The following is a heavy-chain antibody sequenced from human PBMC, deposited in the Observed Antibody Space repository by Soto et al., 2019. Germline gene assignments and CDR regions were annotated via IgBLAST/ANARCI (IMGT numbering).Heavy chain of an antibody. J-gene: IGHJ4*02. V-gene: IGHV2-5*02. CDR3: ARYYFGSGLYFFDY. CDR1: GFSLNTSGVG. Sequence: QITLKESGPTLVKPTQTLTLTCTFSGFSLNTSGVGVGWIRQPPGEAVEWLTLIYWDDDKRYSPSLKTRLTITKDTSKNQVVLTMTNMDPVDTATYYCARYYFGSGLYFFDYWGQGTLVTVSS. D-gene: IGHD3-10*01. CDR2: IYWDDDK.